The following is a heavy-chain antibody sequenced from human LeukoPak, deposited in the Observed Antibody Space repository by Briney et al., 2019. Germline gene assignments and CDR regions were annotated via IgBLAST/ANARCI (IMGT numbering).Heavy chain of an antibody. CDR2: IYHSGST. CDR1: GGSISSSNW. D-gene: IGHD3-10*01. V-gene: IGHV4-4*02. Sequence: SETLSLTCAVSGGSISSSNWWSWVRQPPGKGLEWIGEIYHSGSTNYNPSLKSRVTISVDTSKNQFSLKLSSVTAADTAVYYCASITMVRGVIMGGYFDYWGQGTLVTVSS. CDR3: ASITMVRGVIMGGYFDY. J-gene: IGHJ4*02.